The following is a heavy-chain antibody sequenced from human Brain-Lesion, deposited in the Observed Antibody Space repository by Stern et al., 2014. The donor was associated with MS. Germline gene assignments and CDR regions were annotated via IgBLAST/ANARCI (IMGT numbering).Heavy chain of an antibody. Sequence: QVQLVQSGAEVKKPGASLKVSCKVSGYTLTELSMHWVRQAPRKGLEWMGGFDLEDGETIYAQKFQGRVTMTEDTSTDTAYMELSSLRSEDTAVYYCATLSPGAGGNYYRHFDYWGQGTLVTVSS. D-gene: IGHD1-26*01. CDR1: GYTLTELS. CDR2: FDLEDGET. V-gene: IGHV1-24*01. CDR3: ATLSPGAGGNYYRHFDY. J-gene: IGHJ4*02.